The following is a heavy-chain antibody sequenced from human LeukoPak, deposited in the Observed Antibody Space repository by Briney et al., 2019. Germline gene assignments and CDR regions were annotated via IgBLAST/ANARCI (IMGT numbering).Heavy chain of an antibody. CDR3: ARGYCSSTSCYFWGYYYGMDV. Sequence: PSETLSLTCAVYGGSFSGYYWSWIRQPPGKGLEWIGEINHSGSTNYNPSLKSRVTISVDTSKNQFSLKLSSVTAADTAVYCCARGYCSSTSCYFWGYYYGMDVWGQGTTVTVSS. J-gene: IGHJ6*02. CDR2: INHSGST. V-gene: IGHV4-34*01. CDR1: GGSFSGYY. D-gene: IGHD2-2*01.